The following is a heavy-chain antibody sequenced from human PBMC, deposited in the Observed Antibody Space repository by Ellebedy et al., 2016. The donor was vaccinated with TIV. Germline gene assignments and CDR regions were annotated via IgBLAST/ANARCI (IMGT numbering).Heavy chain of an antibody. V-gene: IGHV4-39*07. CDR1: GGSIRSDSYY. J-gene: IGHJ5*02. CDR3: VRAGVVVTAPHWFDP. D-gene: IGHD2-21*02. Sequence: SETLSLTCIVSGGSIRSDSYYWGWIRQPPGKGLEWIGNIHSRGRTYYNPSLKSRPTIAVDPSKNQFSLTLDSVTAADTAVYYCVRAGVVVTAPHWFDPWGPGTLVTVSS. CDR2: IHSRGRT.